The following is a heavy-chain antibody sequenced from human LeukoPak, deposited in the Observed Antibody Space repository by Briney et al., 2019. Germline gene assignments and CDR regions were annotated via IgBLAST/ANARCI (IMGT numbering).Heavy chain of an antibody. J-gene: IGHJ1*01. D-gene: IGHD3-9*01. CDR3: ARDILTGSQSRFQH. CDR2: ISGSGTNI. Sequence: GGSLRLSCAASGFIFSRCGTNWVRQAPGKGLEWVSSISGSGTNIYYADSVKGRFTISRDNAKNSLYLQMNSLRAEDTAVYYCARDILTGSQSRFQHWGQGTLVTVSS. CDR1: GFIFSRCG. V-gene: IGHV3-21*01.